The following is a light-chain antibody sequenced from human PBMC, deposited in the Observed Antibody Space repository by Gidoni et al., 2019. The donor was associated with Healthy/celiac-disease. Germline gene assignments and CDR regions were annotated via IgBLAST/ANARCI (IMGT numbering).Light chain of an antibody. Sequence: EIVLTQSPAPLSVSPGERATLSCRASQIVSSNLAWYHQKPGQAPRLLIYGASTRSTGIPARFSGSGSGTEFTLTISSLQSEDFAVYYCQQYNNWPPGFGQGTRLEMK. CDR2: GAS. J-gene: IGKJ5*01. CDR1: QIVSSN. V-gene: IGKV3-15*01. CDR3: QQYNNWPPG.